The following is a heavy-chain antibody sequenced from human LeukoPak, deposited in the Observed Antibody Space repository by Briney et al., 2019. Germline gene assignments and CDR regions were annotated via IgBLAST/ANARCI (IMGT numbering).Heavy chain of an antibody. D-gene: IGHD4-23*01. CDR3: ARHLAAGRWNDY. V-gene: IGHV5-51*01. CDR2: IYPGDSDT. J-gene: IGHJ4*02. CDR1: GYSFTSYW. Sequence: GESLNTSCKGSGYSFTSYWIGWVRQLWGKGLEGVGIIYPGDSDTRYSPSFQGQVTISADKSISTAYLQWSSLKASDTAMYYCARHLAAGRWNDYWGQGTLVTVSS.